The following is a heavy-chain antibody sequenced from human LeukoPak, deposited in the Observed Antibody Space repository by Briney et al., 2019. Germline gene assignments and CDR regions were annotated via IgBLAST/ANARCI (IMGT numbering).Heavy chain of an antibody. CDR2: IAFDGNSK. J-gene: IGHJ4*02. CDR3: AKDGYSSGWHFDY. V-gene: IGHV3-30*18. CDR1: GSPFSIYG. Sequence: PGGSLRLSCAASGSPFSIYGMHWVRQAPGKGLEWVAIIAFDGNSKSYADSVKGRFTVSRDNSRNTLYLRMSSLRTEDTAVYYCAKDGYSSGWHFDYWGQGTLVTVSS. D-gene: IGHD6-19*01.